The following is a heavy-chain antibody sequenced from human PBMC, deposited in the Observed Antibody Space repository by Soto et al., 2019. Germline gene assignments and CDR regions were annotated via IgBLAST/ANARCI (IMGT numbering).Heavy chain of an antibody. CDR3: ARGGYCSSTSCTFEDV. CDR2: INHSGST. V-gene: IGHV4-34*01. D-gene: IGHD2-2*01. J-gene: IGHJ6*04. CDR1: GGSFSGYY. Sequence: SETLSLTCAVYGGSFSGYYWSWIRQPPGKGLEWIGEINHSGSTNYNPSLKSRVTISVDTSKNQFSLKLSSVTAADTAVYYCARGGYCSSTSCTFEDVWGKGTTVTVSS.